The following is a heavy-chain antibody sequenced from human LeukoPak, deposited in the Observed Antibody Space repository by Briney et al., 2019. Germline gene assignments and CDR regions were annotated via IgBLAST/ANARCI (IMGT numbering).Heavy chain of an antibody. J-gene: IGHJ4*02. CDR1: GGSISSSSYY. CDR3: ARASRFGSSFTFDY. CDR2: IYYSGST. Sequence: SETLSLTCTVSGGSISSSSYYWGWIRQPPGKGLEWIGSIYYSGSTYYNPSLKSRVTISVDTSKNQFSLKLSSVTAADTAVYYCARASRFGSSFTFDYWGQGTLVTVSS. V-gene: IGHV4-39*01. D-gene: IGHD6-6*01.